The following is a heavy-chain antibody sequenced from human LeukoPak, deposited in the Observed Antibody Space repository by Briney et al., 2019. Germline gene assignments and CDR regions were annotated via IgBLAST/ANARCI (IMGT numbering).Heavy chain of an antibody. V-gene: IGHV3-23*01. Sequence: GGSLRLSCAASGFTFSSYAMSWVRQAPGKGLEWVSVVSGSGGDTYYADSVKGRFTISRDNSKNTLYLQMNSLRAEDTAVYYCAKPRLSSGSYYEFDYWGQGTLVTVSS. CDR3: AKPRLSSGSYYEFDY. D-gene: IGHD1-26*01. CDR2: VSGSGGDT. J-gene: IGHJ4*02. CDR1: GFTFSSYA.